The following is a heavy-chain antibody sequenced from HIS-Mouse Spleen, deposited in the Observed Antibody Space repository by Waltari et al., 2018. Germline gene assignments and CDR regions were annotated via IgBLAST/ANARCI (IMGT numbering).Heavy chain of an antibody. Sequence: QVTLRESGPALVTPTQTLTLTCPFSGFSLSTSGMCVSWIRQPPGKALEWLARIDWDDDKYYSTSLKTRLTISKDTSKNQVVLTMTNMDPVDTATYYCARIAEGYSSGWYAFDYWGQGTLVTVSS. V-gene: IGHV2-70*15. CDR1: GFSLSTSGMC. CDR3: ARIAEGYSSGWYAFDY. D-gene: IGHD6-19*01. CDR2: IDWDDDK. J-gene: IGHJ4*02.